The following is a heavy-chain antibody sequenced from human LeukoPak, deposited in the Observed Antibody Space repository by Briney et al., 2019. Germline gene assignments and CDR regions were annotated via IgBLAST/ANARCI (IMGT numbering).Heavy chain of an antibody. CDR3: AKVGTRGMATIPDLDY. J-gene: IGHJ4*02. Sequence: GGSLRRSCAASGFTFSSYAMSWVRQAPGKGLEWVSAISGSGGSTYYADSVKGRFTISRDNSKNTLYLQMNSLRAEDTAVYYCAKVGTRGMATIPDLDYWGQGTLVTVSS. CDR1: GFTFSSYA. D-gene: IGHD5-12*01. CDR2: ISGSGGST. V-gene: IGHV3-23*01.